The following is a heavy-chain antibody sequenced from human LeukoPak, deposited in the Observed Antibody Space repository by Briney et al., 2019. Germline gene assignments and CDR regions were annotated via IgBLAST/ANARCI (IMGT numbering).Heavy chain of an antibody. D-gene: IGHD3-22*01. V-gene: IGHV4-38-2*01. Sequence: PSETLSLTCAVSGSSINSGYYWGWIRQPPGKGLEWIGSIYHSGTTYYNPSLQSRVTISVDTSKNHFSLKLTSVTAADTAVYYCARVQNEDYYDSSGYSPFDHWGQGTLVTVSS. CDR3: ARVQNEDYYDSSGYSPFDH. CDR2: IYHSGTT. CDR1: GSSINSGYY. J-gene: IGHJ4*02.